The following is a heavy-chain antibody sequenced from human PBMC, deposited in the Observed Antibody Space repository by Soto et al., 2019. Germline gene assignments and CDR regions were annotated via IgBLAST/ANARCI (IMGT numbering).Heavy chain of an antibody. CDR1: GFSLTTSRVG. V-gene: IGHV2-5*02. J-gene: IGHJ4*02. Sequence: QITLKESGPTLVKPTQTLTLTCTFSGFSLTTSRVGVGWIRQPPGKALEWLALIYWDDDKRYSPSLRSRLTITKDTSKNQVVLTMTNMDPVDTATYFCEHMFGTVSHLGYWGQGTLVTVSS. D-gene: IGHD3-10*02. CDR3: EHMFGTVSHLGY. CDR2: IYWDDDK.